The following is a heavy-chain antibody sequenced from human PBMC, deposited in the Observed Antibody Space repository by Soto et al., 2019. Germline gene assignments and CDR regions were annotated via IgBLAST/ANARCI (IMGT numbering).Heavy chain of an antibody. CDR2: ISYDGSIE. V-gene: IGHV3-30*03. CDR3: GRDGVWFGAHTIDS. D-gene: IGHD3-10*01. Sequence: QVQVVESGGGVVKPGRSLRLSCAASGFTFSNYGMHWVRQAPGKGLDWVAVISYDGSIEYYSESVKGRFTMSRDNSENTVYLQMNSLRTEDTAVYFCGRDGVWFGAHTIDSWGQGTLVTVSS. J-gene: IGHJ4*02. CDR1: GFTFSNYG.